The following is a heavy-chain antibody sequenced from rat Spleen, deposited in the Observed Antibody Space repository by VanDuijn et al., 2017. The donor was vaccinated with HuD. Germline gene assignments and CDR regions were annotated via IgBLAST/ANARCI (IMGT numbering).Heavy chain of an antibody. CDR3: ARHIYYYDGYYHGGYVMDA. D-gene: IGHD1-12*03. CDR2: ISTGGGDT. J-gene: IGHJ4*01. V-gene: IGHV5S13*01. Sequence: EVQLVESGGGLVQPGRSLKISCAASGLTYSNYVMAWVRQAPTKGLEWVATISTGGGDTYYRDSVRGRFTISRNNTKNTLFLQMDNLRSEDTATYYCARHIYYYDGYYHGGYVMDAWGQGASVTVSS. CDR1: GLTYSNYV.